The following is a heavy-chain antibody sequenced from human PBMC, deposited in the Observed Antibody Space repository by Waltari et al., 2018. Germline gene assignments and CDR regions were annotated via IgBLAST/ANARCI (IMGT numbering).Heavy chain of an antibody. D-gene: IGHD4-17*01. J-gene: IGHJ5*02. CDR3: ARAGPTGDYGDYVRVRLGQGDWFDP. V-gene: IGHV1-3*01. Sequence: QVQLVQSGAEVKKPGASVKVSCKASGYTFTSYAMHWVRQAPGPRREWMGWINAGKGYIKYSQKFQGRVTITRDTSASTAYMEMSSMRSEETAVYYCARAGPTGDYGDYVRVRLGQGDWFDPWGHGTLVTVSS. CDR2: INAGKGYI. CDR1: GYTFTSYA.